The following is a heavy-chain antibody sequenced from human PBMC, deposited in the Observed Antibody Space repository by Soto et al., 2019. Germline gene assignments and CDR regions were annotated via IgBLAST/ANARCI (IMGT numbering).Heavy chain of an antibody. D-gene: IGHD3-22*01. V-gene: IGHV5-51*01. CDR2: IYPGDSDT. Sequence: GESLKISCKGSGYSFTSYWIGWVRQMPGKGLEWMGIIYPGDSDTRYSPSFQGQVTISADKSISTAYLQWSSLKASDTAMYYCARPPYDSSGYYAEYFQHWGQGTLVTVSS. J-gene: IGHJ1*01. CDR1: GYSFTSYW. CDR3: ARPPYDSSGYYAEYFQH.